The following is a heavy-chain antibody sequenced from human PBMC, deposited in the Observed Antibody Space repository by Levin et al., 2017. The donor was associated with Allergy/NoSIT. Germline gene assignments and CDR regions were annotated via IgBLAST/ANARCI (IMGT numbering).Heavy chain of an antibody. Sequence: PGGSLRLSCAASGFSFSSYAMHWVRQAPGKGLEWVAVISYDGTTKYYTDSVKGRFTISRDNSKNTLYLQMNNLRAEDTAAFYCAKRRVPQQVHDAFDMWGQGTMVIVSS. J-gene: IGHJ3*02. CDR2: ISYDGTTK. V-gene: IGHV3-30-3*01. CDR3: AKRRVPQQVHDAFDM. CDR1: GFSFSSYA. D-gene: IGHD6-13*01.